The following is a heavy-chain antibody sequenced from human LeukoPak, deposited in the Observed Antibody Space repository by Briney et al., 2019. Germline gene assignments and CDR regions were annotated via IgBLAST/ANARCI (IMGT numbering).Heavy chain of an antibody. CDR1: GFTFSSYW. V-gene: IGHV3-7*01. D-gene: IGHD3-22*01. Sequence: GGSQRLSCTASGFTFSSYWMNWVRQVPGKELEWVAIIKSDGTEEHYLDSVKGRFTISRDNANNLLFLQMNNLRAEDTAVYYCAGGGGYLIDYWGQGSLVPVSS. J-gene: IGHJ4*02. CDR2: IKSDGTEE. CDR3: AGGGGYLIDY.